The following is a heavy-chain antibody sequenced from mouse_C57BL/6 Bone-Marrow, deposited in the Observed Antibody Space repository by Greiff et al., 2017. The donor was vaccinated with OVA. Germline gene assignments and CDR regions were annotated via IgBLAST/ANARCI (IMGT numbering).Heavy chain of an antibody. CDR2: IDPNSGGT. J-gene: IGHJ1*03. V-gene: IGHV1-72*01. CDR1: GYTFTSYW. D-gene: IGHD1-1*01. Sequence: QVQLQQPGAELVKPGASVKLSCEASGYTFTSYWMHWVKQRPGRGLEWIGRIDPNSGGTKYNEKFKSKATLTVDKPSSTAYMQLSSLTSEDSAVYYCARSALITTVVAKEYFDVWGTGTTVTVSS. CDR3: ARSALITTVVAKEYFDV.